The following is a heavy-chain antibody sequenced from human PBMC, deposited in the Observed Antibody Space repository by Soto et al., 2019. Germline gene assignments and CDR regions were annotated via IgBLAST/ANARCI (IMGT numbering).Heavy chain of an antibody. D-gene: IGHD7-27*01. CDR3: TRVGTPAYWYFDL. J-gene: IGHJ2*01. V-gene: IGHV3-30-3*01. CDR2: ISYDGNNK. CDR1: GFTFSSYA. Sequence: QVQLVESGGGVVQPGRSLTLSCAASGFTFSSYALHWVRQAPGKGLEWVAVISYDGNNKYYADSVKGRFTISRDNSKNPLYLQVNSLRAEDTAVYHCTRVGTPAYWYFDLWGRGTLVTVSS.